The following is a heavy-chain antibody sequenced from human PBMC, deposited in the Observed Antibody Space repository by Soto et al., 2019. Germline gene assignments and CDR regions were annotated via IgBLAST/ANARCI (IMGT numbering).Heavy chain of an antibody. CDR1: GGTFSSYA. J-gene: IGHJ4*02. CDR2: IIPIFGTA. Sequence: ASVKVSCKASGGTFSSYAISWVRQAPGQGLEWMGGIIPIFGTANYAQKFQGRVTITADKSTSTAYMELSSLRSEDTAVYYCASLYYYYDSSGYYYAFDYWGQGTLVTVYS. D-gene: IGHD3-22*01. CDR3: ASLYYYYDSSGYYYAFDY. V-gene: IGHV1-69*06.